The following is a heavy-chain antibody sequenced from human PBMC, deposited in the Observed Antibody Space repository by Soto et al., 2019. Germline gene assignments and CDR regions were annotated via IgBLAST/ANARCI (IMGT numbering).Heavy chain of an antibody. D-gene: IGHD3-3*01. CDR3: ARDIYDFWSGYSTAFYYYYYYMDI. J-gene: IGHJ6*03. CDR2: ISAYNGNT. Sequence: ASVKVSCKASGYTFTSYGFSWVRQAPGQGLEWMGWISAYNGNTNYAQKLQGRVTMTTDTSTSTAYMELRSLRSDDTAVYYCARDIYDFWSGYSTAFYYYYYYMDIWGKRTTVTVSS. V-gene: IGHV1-18*01. CDR1: GYTFTSYG.